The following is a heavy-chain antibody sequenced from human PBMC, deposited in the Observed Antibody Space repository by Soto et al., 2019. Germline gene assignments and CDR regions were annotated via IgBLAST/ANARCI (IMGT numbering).Heavy chain of an antibody. D-gene: IGHD5-12*01. CDR1: GGSIRISSFY. CDR2: FYYSGST. V-gene: IGHV4-39*01. CDR3: ARRFYDGNEGFNY. Sequence: QLQLQESGPGLVKPSETLSLTCTVSGGSIRISSFYWGWIRQPPGRGLEWIGGFYYSGSTYYSPSLKSRVTISVDTSRNRFALNLSSVTAADTAVYYCARRFYDGNEGFNYWGQGTLLTVSS. J-gene: IGHJ4*02.